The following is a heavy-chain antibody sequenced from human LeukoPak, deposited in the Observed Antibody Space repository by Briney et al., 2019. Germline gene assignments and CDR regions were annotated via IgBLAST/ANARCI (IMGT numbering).Heavy chain of an antibody. J-gene: IGHJ5*02. CDR2: ISWNSGTI. CDR1: GFTFDDYA. Sequence: GGSLRLSCAASGFTFDDYAMHWVRQAPGKGLEWVSGISWNSGTIVYADSVKGRFTISRDNAKNSLYLQMNSLRAEDMALYYCAKGNSGSYSQDWFDPWGQGTLVTVSS. D-gene: IGHD1-26*01. CDR3: AKGNSGSYSQDWFDP. V-gene: IGHV3-9*03.